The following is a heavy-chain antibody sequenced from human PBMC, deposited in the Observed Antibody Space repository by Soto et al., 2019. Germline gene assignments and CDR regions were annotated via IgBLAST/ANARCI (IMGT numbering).Heavy chain of an antibody. J-gene: IGHJ6*02. CDR3: ASLDGYNAHYGMDV. CDR2: IKQDGSEK. D-gene: IGHD5-12*01. V-gene: IGHV3-7*03. CDR1: GFTFSSYW. Sequence: EVQLVESGGGLVQPGGSLRLSCAASGFTFSSYWMSWVRQAPGKGLEWVANIKQDGSEKYYVDSVKGRFTISRDNAKNSLYLKMNSLRAEDTAVYYCASLDGYNAHYGMDVWGQGTTVTVSS.